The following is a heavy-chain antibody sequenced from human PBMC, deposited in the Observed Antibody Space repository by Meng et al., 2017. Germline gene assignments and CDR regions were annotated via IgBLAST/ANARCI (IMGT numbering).Heavy chain of an antibody. J-gene: IGHJ3*02. D-gene: IGHD4-17*01. CDR2: IYPGDSDT. V-gene: IGHV5-51*01. Sequence: GESLKISCKGSEYSFSSYWIAWVRQMPGKGLEWMGIIYPGDSDTRYSPSFQGQVTISAGESITTAYLHWNSLTSSDTAMYYCARPQGGYGDYVSPFDIWGQGTMVTVSS. CDR3: ARPQGGYGDYVSPFDI. CDR1: EYSFSSYW.